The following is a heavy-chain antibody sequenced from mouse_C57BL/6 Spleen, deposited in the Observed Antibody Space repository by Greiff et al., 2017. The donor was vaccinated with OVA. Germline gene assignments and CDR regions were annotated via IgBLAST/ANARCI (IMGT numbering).Heavy chain of an antibody. CDR2: IYPGSGST. D-gene: IGHD2-3*01. CDR3: ARGGDCYPTAFAY. J-gene: IGHJ3*01. Sequence: QVQLQQPGAELVKPGASVKMSCKASGYTFTSYWITWVKQRPGQGLEWIGDIYPGSGSTNYNEKFKSKATLTVDTSSSTAYMQLSSLAADDSAVYYCARGGDCYPTAFAYWGQGTLVTVSA. V-gene: IGHV1-55*01. CDR1: GYTFTSYW.